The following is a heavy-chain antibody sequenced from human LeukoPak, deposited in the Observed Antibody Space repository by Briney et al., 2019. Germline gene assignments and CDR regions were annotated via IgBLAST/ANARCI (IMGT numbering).Heavy chain of an antibody. J-gene: IGHJ4*02. CDR3: VRQAGRAGGQ. CDR2: ISSSGNYR. D-gene: IGHD3-10*01. V-gene: IGHV3-21*04. CDR1: GFSFSTYT. Sequence: GGSLRLSCAASGFSFSTYTMIWFRQAPGKALEWVSSISSSGNYRDFADSVKGRFTISRDNAKNLLHLQMNSLRVEDTAVYHRVRQAGRAGGQWGQGTLIAVSS.